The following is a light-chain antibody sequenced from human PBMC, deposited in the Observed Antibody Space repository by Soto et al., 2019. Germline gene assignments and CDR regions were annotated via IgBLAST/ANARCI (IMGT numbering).Light chain of an antibody. J-gene: IGLJ1*01. CDR1: TSDIAGYNY. V-gene: IGLV2-14*01. Sequence: QSALAQPASVSGSPGQSITISCTGTTSDIAGYNYVSWYQQHPDKAPKLLIYEVTSRASGVSHRFSGSKSGNTASLTISGLQAEDEAEYYCNSYTSASFYVFGTGTKVTVL. CDR3: NSYTSASFYV. CDR2: EVT.